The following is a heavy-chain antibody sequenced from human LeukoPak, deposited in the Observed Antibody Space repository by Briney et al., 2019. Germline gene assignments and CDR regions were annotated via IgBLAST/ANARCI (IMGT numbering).Heavy chain of an antibody. V-gene: IGHV4-4*07. J-gene: IGHJ4*02. CDR3: ARDAKYYYGSRTFFFFEY. CDR1: GGSFTSYY. CDR2: IDTSGTT. D-gene: IGHD3-10*01. Sequence: SETLSLTCTVSGGSFTSYYWSWIRQPAGKGLEWIGHIDTSGTTNYNPSLKSRVAMSTDTSKNQFSLKLSSVTAADTAIYYCARDAKYYYGSRTFFFFEYWGQGTLLTVSS.